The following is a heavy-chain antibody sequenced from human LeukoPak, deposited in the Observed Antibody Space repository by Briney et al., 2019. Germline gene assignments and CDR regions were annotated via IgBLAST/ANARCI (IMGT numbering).Heavy chain of an antibody. CDR3: AKDWTSIAARPGDYYYYYGMDV. Sequence: GGSLRLSCAASGFTFSSYAMSWVRQAPGKGLEWVSAVSGSGGSTYYADSVKGRFTISRDNSKNTLYLQMNSLRAEDTAVYYCAKDWTSIAARPGDYYYYYGMDVWGQGTTVTVSS. J-gene: IGHJ6*02. V-gene: IGHV3-23*01. CDR1: GFTFSSYA. D-gene: IGHD6-6*01. CDR2: VSGSGGST.